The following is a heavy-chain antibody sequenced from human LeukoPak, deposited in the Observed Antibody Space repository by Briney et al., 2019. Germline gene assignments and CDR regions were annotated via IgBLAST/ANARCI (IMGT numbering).Heavy chain of an antibody. CDR1: GDSISPYS. V-gene: IGHV4-59*01. CDR2: IYYSGST. D-gene: IGHD2-15*01. J-gene: IGHJ6*02. Sequence: PSETLSLTCTVSGDSISPYSWSWIRQPPGKGLEWIGYIYYSGSTNYNPSLKSRVTISVDTSKNQFSLKLSSVTAADTAVYYCARDRLYCSGGSCYQNYYYGMDVWGQGTTVTVSS. CDR3: ARDRLYCSGGSCYQNYYYGMDV.